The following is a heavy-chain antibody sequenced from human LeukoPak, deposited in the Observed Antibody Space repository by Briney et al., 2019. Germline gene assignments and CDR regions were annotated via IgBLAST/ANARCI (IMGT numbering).Heavy chain of an antibody. J-gene: IGHJ6*02. V-gene: IGHV3-9*01. D-gene: IGHD3-9*01. Sequence: PGGSLRLSCAASGFTFDDYAMHWVRQAPGKGLEWVSGISWNSGSIGYADSVKGRFTISRDNAKNSLYLQMNSLRAEDTALYYCAKEYGILTGYSLYGMDVWGQGTTVTVSS. CDR3: AKEYGILTGYSLYGMDV. CDR1: GFTFDDYA. CDR2: ISWNSGSI.